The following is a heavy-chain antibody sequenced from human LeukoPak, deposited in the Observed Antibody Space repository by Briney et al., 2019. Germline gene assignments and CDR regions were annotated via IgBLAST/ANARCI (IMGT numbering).Heavy chain of an antibody. D-gene: IGHD4-11*01. J-gene: IGHJ5*01. CDR3: AKDLHDYGNYVGWFDS. CDR2: IGSNGGST. Sequence: PGGSLRLSCSASGFTFSRYAMHWVRQAPGEGLEYVSAIGSNGGSTYYADSVKGRFTISRDNSKDTLYLQMSSLRAEDTAVYYCAKDLHDYGNYVGWFDSWGQGTLVTVSS. V-gene: IGHV3-64D*09. CDR1: GFTFSRYA.